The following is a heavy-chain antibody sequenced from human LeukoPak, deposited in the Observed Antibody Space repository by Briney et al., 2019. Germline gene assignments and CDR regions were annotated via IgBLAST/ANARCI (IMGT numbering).Heavy chain of an antibody. CDR2: MDEYGSDI. V-gene: IGHV3-7*01. CDR1: GFDFSGFS. Sequence: GGSLRLSCVVSGFDFSGFSMSWVRQAPGKGLEWVAIMDEYGSDIFYVESVKGRFIISRANARNSLYLQMNNLRAEDTAVYYCARPRGNVEMATNPFDYWGQGTLVTVSS. D-gene: IGHD5-24*01. CDR3: ARPRGNVEMATNPFDY. J-gene: IGHJ4*02.